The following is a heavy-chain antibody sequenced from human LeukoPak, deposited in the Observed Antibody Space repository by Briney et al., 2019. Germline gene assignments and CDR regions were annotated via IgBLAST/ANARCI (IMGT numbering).Heavy chain of an antibody. CDR2: ISGRSSTI. D-gene: IGHD1-26*01. V-gene: IGHV3-48*01. Sequence: GSLRLSCAASAFTFSDYSMNWVRQAPGKGLEWISYISGRSSTIYYADSVRGQFTISRDNAKNSMYLQMNSLRAEDTAVYYCARDRLTSGSYFFDYWGQGTLVTVSS. CDR3: ARDRLTSGSYFFDY. CDR1: AFTFSDYS. J-gene: IGHJ4*02.